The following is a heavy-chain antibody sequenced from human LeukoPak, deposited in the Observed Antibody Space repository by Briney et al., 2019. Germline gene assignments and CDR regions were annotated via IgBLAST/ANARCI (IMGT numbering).Heavy chain of an antibody. V-gene: IGHV3-30*04. CDR2: ISYDGTNN. Sequence: PGRSLRLSCAASGFTFITYAMHWVRQAPGKGLEWVAFISYDGTNNYYADSVKGRFTISRDNSKNTLYLQMSSLRAEDTALYYCAKDLSVGAYYFDHWGQGTLVTVSS. CDR1: GFTFITYA. D-gene: IGHD1-26*01. CDR3: AKDLSVGAYYFDH. J-gene: IGHJ4*02.